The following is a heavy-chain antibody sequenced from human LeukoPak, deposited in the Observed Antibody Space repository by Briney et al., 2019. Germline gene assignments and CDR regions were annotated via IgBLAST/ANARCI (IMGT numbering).Heavy chain of an antibody. Sequence: GGSLRLSCAASGFTFSSYEMNWVRQAPGKGLEWVSYISSSGSTIYYADSVKGRFTISRDNAKNSLYLQMNSLRAEDTAVYYCARHYGSGSHNWFDPWGQGTLVTVSS. V-gene: IGHV3-48*03. CDR2: ISSSGSTI. CDR1: GFTFSSYE. J-gene: IGHJ5*02. CDR3: ARHYGSGSHNWFDP. D-gene: IGHD3-10*01.